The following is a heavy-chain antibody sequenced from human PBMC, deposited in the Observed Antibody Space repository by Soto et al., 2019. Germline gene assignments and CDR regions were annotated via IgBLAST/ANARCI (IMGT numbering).Heavy chain of an antibody. CDR3: ARRPRLCRSTSCHSDY. J-gene: IGHJ4*02. CDR1: GYSFTSYG. D-gene: IGHD2-2*01. V-gene: IGHV1-18*01. CDR2: ISAYNGNT. Sequence: GASVKVSCKASGYSFTSYGITWVRQAPGRGLEWMGWISAYNGNTNYAQKFQGRVTMTTDTSTSTAYMDLRSLRSDDTAVYFFARRPRLCRSTSCHSDYWGQGTLVTVSS.